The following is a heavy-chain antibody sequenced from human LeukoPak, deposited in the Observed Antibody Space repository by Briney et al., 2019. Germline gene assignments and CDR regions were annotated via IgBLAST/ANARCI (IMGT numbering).Heavy chain of an antibody. CDR1: GYIFTSYY. CDR3: ARVEGLGTIYY. D-gene: IGHD3-16*01. V-gene: IGHV1-46*01. J-gene: IGHJ4*02. Sequence: ASVKVSCKASGYIFTSYYIHWVRQAPGQGLEWMGIINPSGGNTNYAQKFQGRVTMTRDTSTSTVYMELSSLRSGDTAVYYCARVEGLGTIYYWGQGTLVTVSS. CDR2: INPSGGNT.